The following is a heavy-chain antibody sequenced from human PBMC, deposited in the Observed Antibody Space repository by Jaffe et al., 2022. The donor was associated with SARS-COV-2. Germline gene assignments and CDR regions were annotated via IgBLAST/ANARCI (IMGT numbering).Heavy chain of an antibody. CDR1: GFTFSTYA. CDR2: VSYDGSNK. CDR3: ARAGSGWTGDY. Sequence: QVQLVESGGGVVQPGRSLRLSCAASGFTFSTYAMHWVRQAPGRGLEWVAIVSYDGSNKYYPDSVKGRFTISRDNSKNTLYVQMNSLRAEDTAVYYCARAGSGWTGDYWGQGTLVTVSS. D-gene: IGHD6-19*01. V-gene: IGHV3-30*04. J-gene: IGHJ4*02.